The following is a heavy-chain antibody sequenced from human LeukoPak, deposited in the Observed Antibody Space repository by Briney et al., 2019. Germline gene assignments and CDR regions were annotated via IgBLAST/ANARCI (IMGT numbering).Heavy chain of an antibody. CDR3: ARKLKTGTTEGAFDI. D-gene: IGHD1-7*01. CDR2: IQSSSNTI. J-gene: IGHJ3*02. V-gene: IGHV3-48*01. CDR1: GFTFSTYS. Sequence: GGSLRLSCAASGFTFSTYSMNWVRQTPGKGLEWVSYIQSSSNTIYYADSVKGRFNISRENAKNALYLKMNSLKAEDTALYYCARKLKTGTTEGAFDIWGQGTMVTVSS.